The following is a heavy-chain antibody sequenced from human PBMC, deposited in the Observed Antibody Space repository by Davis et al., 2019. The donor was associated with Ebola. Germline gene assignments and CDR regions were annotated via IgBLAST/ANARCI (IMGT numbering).Heavy chain of an antibody. J-gene: IGHJ5*02. Sequence: GGSLRLSCAASGFIFTNYAMSWVRQASGKGLEWVSAISDSGGSTYYADSVKGRFIISRDNSKNTLYLQMSSLRAEDTAVYDCAKDRLWFGDHGNGDWFDPWGQGTLVTVSS. D-gene: IGHD3-10*01. CDR2: ISDSGGST. V-gene: IGHV3-23*01. CDR3: AKDRLWFGDHGNGDWFDP. CDR1: GFIFTNYA.